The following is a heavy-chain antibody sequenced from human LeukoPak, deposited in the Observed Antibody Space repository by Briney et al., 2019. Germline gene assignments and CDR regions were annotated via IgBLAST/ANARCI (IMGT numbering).Heavy chain of an antibody. CDR1: GFTFSDYY. J-gene: IGHJ4*02. CDR2: ISSSGSTM. V-gene: IGHV3-11*01. CDR3: ARVTYYYGSGSYYFDY. Sequence: PGGSLRLSCAASGFTFSDYYMSWIRQAPGKGLEWVSYISSSGSTMYYADSVKGRFTISRDNAKNSLYLQMNSLRAEDTAVYYCARVTYYYGSGSYYFDYWGQGTLVTVSS. D-gene: IGHD3-10*01.